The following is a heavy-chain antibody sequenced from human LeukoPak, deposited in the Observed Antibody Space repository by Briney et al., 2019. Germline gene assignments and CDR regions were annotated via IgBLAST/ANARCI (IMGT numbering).Heavy chain of an antibody. J-gene: IGHJ3*02. CDR3: AKYGDYDAFDI. CDR1: GFTFSRHG. Sequence: PGRSPRLSCVASGFTFSRHGMHWVRQAPGKGLEWVTVIWYDGSNKYYADSVKGRFTISRDNSKNTLYLQMNSLRAEDTAVYYCAKYGDYDAFDIWGQGTMVTVSS. V-gene: IGHV3-33*06. CDR2: IWYDGSNK. D-gene: IGHD4-17*01.